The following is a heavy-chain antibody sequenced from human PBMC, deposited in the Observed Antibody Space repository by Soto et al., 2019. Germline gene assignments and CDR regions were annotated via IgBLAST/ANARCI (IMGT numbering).Heavy chain of an antibody. CDR1: GGSISSGDYY. D-gene: IGHD3-3*01. J-gene: IGHJ6*02. CDR3: ARARFWSGYYPYYYGMDV. V-gene: IGHV4-30-4*01. CDR2: IYYSGST. Sequence: QVQLQESGPGLVKPSQTLSLTCTVSGGSISSGDYYWSWIRQPPGKGLEWIGYIYYSGSTYYNPSLKSRVTISVDTSKNQSSLKLSSVTAEDTAVYYCARARFWSGYYPYYYGMDVWGQGTTVTVSS.